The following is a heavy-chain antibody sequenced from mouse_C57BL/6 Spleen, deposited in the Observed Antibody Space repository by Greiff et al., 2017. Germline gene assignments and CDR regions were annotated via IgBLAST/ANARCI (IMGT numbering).Heavy chain of an antibody. CDR3: ARHATHYYGSSYGYFDY. J-gene: IGHJ2*01. Sequence: EVKLVESGGGLVKPGGSLKLSCAASGFTFSSYTMSWVRQTPEKRLEWVATISGGGGNTYYPDSVKGRFTISRDNAKNTLYLQMSSLRSEDTALYYCARHATHYYGSSYGYFDYWGQGTTLTVSS. D-gene: IGHD1-1*01. V-gene: IGHV5-9*01. CDR2: ISGGGGNT. CDR1: GFTFSSYT.